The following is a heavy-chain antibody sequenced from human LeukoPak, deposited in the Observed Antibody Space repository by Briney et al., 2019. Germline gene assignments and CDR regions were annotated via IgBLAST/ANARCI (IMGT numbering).Heavy chain of an antibody. Sequence: GGSLRLSCAASGFTFSSAWMSWVRQAPGKGLEWVGRIKSKTDGATTDYTAPVKGRFTISRDDSKNTLCLQMNSLKTEDTAVYYRTANLGTTSLQDYYYYIDVWGDGTTVTVSS. CDR1: GFTFSSAW. V-gene: IGHV3-15*01. CDR2: IKSKTDGATT. CDR3: TANLGTTSLQDYYYYIDV. J-gene: IGHJ6*03. D-gene: IGHD1-7*01.